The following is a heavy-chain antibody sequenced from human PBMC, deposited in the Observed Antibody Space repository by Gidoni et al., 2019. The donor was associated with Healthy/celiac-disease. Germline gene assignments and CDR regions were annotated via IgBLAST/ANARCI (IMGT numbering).Heavy chain of an antibody. Sequence: QVQLVESGGGVVQPGRSLRLYCAASGFTFSSYARHWVRQAPGKGLEWVAVISYDGSNKYYAESVKGRFTISRDNSKNTLYLQMNSLRAEDTAVYYCARDGAVAPKGSYVDYWGQGTLVTVSS. CDR1: GFTFSSYA. D-gene: IGHD6-19*01. CDR2: ISYDGSNK. J-gene: IGHJ4*02. CDR3: ARDGAVAPKGSYVDY. V-gene: IGHV3-30-3*01.